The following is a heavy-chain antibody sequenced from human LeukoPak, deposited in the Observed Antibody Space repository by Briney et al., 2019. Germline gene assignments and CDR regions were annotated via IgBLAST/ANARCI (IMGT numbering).Heavy chain of an antibody. D-gene: IGHD3-10*01. V-gene: IGHV1-2*02. CDR3: ARESPSSYYYGSGSYPNDY. J-gene: IGHJ4*02. CDR1: GYTFTGYY. CDR2: INPNSGGT. Sequence: VASVKVSCKASGYTFTGYYMHWVRQAPGQGLEWMGWINPNSGGTNYAQKFQDRVTMTRDTSISTAYMELSRLRSDDTAVYYCARESPSSYYYGSGSYPNDYWGQGTLVTVSS.